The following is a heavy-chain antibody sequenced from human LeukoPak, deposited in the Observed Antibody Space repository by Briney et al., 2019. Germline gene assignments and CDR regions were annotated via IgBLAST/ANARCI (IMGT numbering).Heavy chain of an antibody. CDR3: ATQGHPQRNYDSSGYYPDY. CDR1: GFTFSSYS. D-gene: IGHD3-22*01. Sequence: GGSLRLSCAASGFTFSSYSMNWVRQAPGKGLEWVSSISSSSSYIYYADSVKGRFTISRDNAKNSLYLQMNSLRAEDTAVYYCATQGHPQRNYDSSGYYPDYWGQGTLVTVSS. J-gene: IGHJ4*02. V-gene: IGHV3-21*01. CDR2: ISSSSSYI.